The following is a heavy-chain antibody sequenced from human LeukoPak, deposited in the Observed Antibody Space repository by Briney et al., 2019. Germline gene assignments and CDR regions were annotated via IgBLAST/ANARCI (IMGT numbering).Heavy chain of an antibody. J-gene: IGHJ3*02. CDR1: GYSFTSYW. Sequence: GESLKISCQGSGYSFTSYWIGWVRQMPGKGLEWMGIIYPGDSDTRYSPSSQGQVTISADKSISTAYLQWSSLKASDTAMYYCARHAPISYYDSSGYYNAFDIWGQGTMVTVSS. CDR3: ARHAPISYYDSSGYYNAFDI. V-gene: IGHV5-51*01. D-gene: IGHD3-22*01. CDR2: IYPGDSDT.